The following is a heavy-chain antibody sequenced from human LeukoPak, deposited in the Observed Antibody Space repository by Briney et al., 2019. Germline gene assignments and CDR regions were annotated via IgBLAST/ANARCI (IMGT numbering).Heavy chain of an antibody. CDR2: FSGSGGST. CDR1: GFNFTNYV. D-gene: IGHD6-13*01. Sequence: PGGSLRLSCAASGFNFTNYVMGWVRQAPGKGLEWVSAFSGSGGSTSYADSVKGRFTISRDTAKNSLYLQMNSLRAEDTALYYCARLKAAAGSNFDYWGQGTLVTVSS. CDR3: ARLKAAAGSNFDY. V-gene: IGHV3-20*04. J-gene: IGHJ4*02.